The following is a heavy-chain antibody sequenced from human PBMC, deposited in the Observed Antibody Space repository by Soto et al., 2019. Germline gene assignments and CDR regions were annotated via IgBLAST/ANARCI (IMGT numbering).Heavy chain of an antibody. CDR3: AKCIAAAGTGSWFDP. Sequence: PGGSLRLSCGVSGFTFSSYWMYWVRQAPGEGLVWVSRMNSDGSSISYADSVKGRFTISRDNAKNTLYLQMNSLRAEDTAVYYCAKCIAAAGTGSWFDPWGQGTLVTVSS. D-gene: IGHD6-13*01. CDR1: GFTFSSYW. V-gene: IGHV3-74*01. J-gene: IGHJ5*02. CDR2: MNSDGSSI.